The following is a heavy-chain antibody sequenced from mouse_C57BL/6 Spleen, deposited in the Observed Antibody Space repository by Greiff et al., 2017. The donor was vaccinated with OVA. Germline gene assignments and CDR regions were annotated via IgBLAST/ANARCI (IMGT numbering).Heavy chain of an antibody. CDR1: GFTFSSYG. Sequence: EVKLVESGGDLVKPGGSLKLSCAASGFTFSSYGMSWVRQTPDKRLEWVATISSGGSYTYYPDSVKGRFTISRDNAKNTLYLQMSSLKSEDTAMYYCARRKLGLFDYWGQGTTLTVSS. J-gene: IGHJ2*01. D-gene: IGHD4-1*01. CDR2: ISSGGSYT. CDR3: ARRKLGLFDY. V-gene: IGHV5-6*02.